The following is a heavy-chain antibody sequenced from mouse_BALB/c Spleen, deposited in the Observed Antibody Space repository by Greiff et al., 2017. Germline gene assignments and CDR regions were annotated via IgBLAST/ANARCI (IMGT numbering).Heavy chain of an antibody. V-gene: IGHV5-6-5*01. Sequence: EVMLVESGGGLVKPGGSLKLSCAASGFTFSSYAMSWVRQTPEKRLEWVASISSGGSTYYPDSVKGRFTISRDNARNILYLQMSSLRSEDTAMYYCARGLYDYDAMDYWGQGTSVTVSS. D-gene: IGHD2-3*01. CDR2: ISSGGST. CDR1: GFTFSSYA. J-gene: IGHJ4*01. CDR3: ARGLYDYDAMDY.